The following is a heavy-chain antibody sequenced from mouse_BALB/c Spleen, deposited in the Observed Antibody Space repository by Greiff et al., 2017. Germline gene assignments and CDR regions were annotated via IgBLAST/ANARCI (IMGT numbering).Heavy chain of an antibody. D-gene: IGHD2-10*01. CDR3: AQAYYGNYWFAY. V-gene: IGHV1-69*02. J-gene: IGHJ3*01. CDR1: GYTFTSYW. CDR2: IDPSDSYT. Sequence: QVQLQQSGAELVKPGASVKLSCKASGYTFTSYWMHWVKQRPGQGLEWIGEIDPSDSYTNYNQKFKGKATLTVDKSSSTAYMQLSSLTSEDSAVYYCAQAYYGNYWFAYWGQGTLVTVSA.